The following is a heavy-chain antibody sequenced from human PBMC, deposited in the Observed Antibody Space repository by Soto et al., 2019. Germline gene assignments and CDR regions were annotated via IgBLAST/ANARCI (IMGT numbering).Heavy chain of an antibody. CDR3: ARRPYYYYGMDV. J-gene: IGHJ6*02. Sequence: GGSLRLSCAASGFTFSSYWMHWVRQAPGKGLVWVSRINSDGSSTSYADSVKGRFTISRDNAKNTLYLQMNSLRAEDTAVYYCARRPYYYYGMDVWGQGTTVTVSS. CDR2: INSDGSST. V-gene: IGHV3-74*01. CDR1: GFTFSSYW.